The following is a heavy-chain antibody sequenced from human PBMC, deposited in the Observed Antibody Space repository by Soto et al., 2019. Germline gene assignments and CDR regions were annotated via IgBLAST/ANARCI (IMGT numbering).Heavy chain of an antibody. Sequence: WTWVRQRPGEGLEWIGFISHSGRTYYNPSLKSRAAISVDTSENQFSLRLSSVTAADTAVDFCARDSDYCTGGSCYGNFDFWGQGTLVTVSS. V-gene: IGHV4-31*02. J-gene: IGHJ4*02. D-gene: IGHD2-15*01. CDR3: ARDSDYCTGGSCYGNFDF. CDR2: ISHSGRT.